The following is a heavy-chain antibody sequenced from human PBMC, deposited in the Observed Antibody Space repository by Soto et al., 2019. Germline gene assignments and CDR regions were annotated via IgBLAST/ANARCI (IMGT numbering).Heavy chain of an antibody. CDR3: AREGIAAALDY. J-gene: IGHJ4*02. CDR1: GFTLSSYS. V-gene: IGHV3-21*01. D-gene: IGHD6-13*01. CDR2: ISSSSSYI. Sequence: VQLVESGGGLVKPGGSLRLSCAASGFTLSSYSMNWVRQAPGKGLEWVSSISSSSSYIYYADSVKGRFTISRDNAKNSLYLQVNSLRAEDTAVYYCAREGIAAALDYWGQGTLVTVSS.